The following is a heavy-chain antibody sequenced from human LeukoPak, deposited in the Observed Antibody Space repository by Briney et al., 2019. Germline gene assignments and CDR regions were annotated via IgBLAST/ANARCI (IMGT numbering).Heavy chain of an antibody. CDR1: GFTFSRYA. CDR2: ISGRGDNT. J-gene: IGHJ4*02. Sequence: GGSLRLSCADSGFTFSRYAMSWVRQAPGKGLEWVSVISGRGDNTYYADSAKGRFTISRDNSKDSLYLQMNSLRAEDTAVYFCARGGPARSWVYWGQGTLVTVSS. CDR3: ARGGPARSWVY. V-gene: IGHV3-23*01. D-gene: IGHD2-2*01.